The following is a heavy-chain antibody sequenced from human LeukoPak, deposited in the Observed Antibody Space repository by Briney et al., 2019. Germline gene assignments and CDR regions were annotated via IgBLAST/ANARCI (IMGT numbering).Heavy chain of an antibody. CDR3: AREYSGYDGDAFDM. J-gene: IGHJ3*02. CDR1: GFTFSSYW. CDR2: IKQDGSEK. Sequence: GGSLRLSCAASGFTFSSYWMSWVRQAPGKGLEWVPNIKQDGSEKYYVDSVKGRFTISRDNAKNSLYLQMNSLRAEDTAVYYCAREYSGYDGDAFDMWGQGTMVTVSS. D-gene: IGHD5-12*01. V-gene: IGHV3-7*01.